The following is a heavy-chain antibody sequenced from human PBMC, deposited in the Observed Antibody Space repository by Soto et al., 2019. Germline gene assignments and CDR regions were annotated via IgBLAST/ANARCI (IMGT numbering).Heavy chain of an antibody. Sequence: SETLSLTCTVSGGSISSGGYYWSWIRQHPGKGLEWIGYIYYSGSTYYNQSLKGRVTISVDTSKNQFSLKLSSVTAADTAVYFCARAFIYYDFWSGYYPRWFDPWGQGTLVTVSS. D-gene: IGHD3-3*01. CDR2: IYYSGST. J-gene: IGHJ5*02. V-gene: IGHV4-31*03. CDR1: GGSISSGGYY. CDR3: ARAFIYYDFWSGYYPRWFDP.